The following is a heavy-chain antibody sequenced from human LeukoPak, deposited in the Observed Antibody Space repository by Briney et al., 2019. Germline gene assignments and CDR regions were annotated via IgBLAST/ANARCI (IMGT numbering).Heavy chain of an antibody. V-gene: IGHV3-21*01. CDR2: ISSSSSSV. Sequence: TTGGSLRLSCAASGFTFSSYSMNWVRQAPGKGLEWVSSISSSSSSVYYADSVKGRFTISRDNAKNSLYLQMNSLRAEDTAVYYCARDRKYSGTKVVSGNDYWGQGTLVTVSS. CDR1: GFTFSSYS. D-gene: IGHD1-26*01. J-gene: IGHJ4*02. CDR3: ARDRKYSGTKVVSGNDY.